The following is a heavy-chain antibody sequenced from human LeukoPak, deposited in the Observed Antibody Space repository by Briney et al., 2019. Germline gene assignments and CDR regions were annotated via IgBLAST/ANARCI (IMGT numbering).Heavy chain of an antibody. CDR1: GYTFTGYY. D-gene: IGHD2-2*01. V-gene: IGHV1-18*04. J-gene: IGHJ6*02. CDR3: ARGGYCSSTSCYYYYYYGMDV. Sequence: GASVKVSCKASGYTFTGYYMHWVRQAPGQGLEWMGWISAYNGNTNYAQQLQGRVTMTTDTSTSTAYMELRSLRSDDTAVYYCARGGYCSSTSCYYYYYYGMDVCGQGTTVTVSS. CDR2: ISAYNGNT.